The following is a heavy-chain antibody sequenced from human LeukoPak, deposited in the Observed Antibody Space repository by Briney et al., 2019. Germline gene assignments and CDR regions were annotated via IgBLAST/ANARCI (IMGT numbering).Heavy chain of an antibody. D-gene: IGHD3-10*01. V-gene: IGHV1-18*04. CDR1: GYTFTVYY. CDR3: ARQYCITTDCSLIQTYFDY. Sequence: ALVKVSFKASGYTFTVYYMHWVRQAPGQGLEWMGWISTHNGKTHYAQNFQDRITMTTDTSTSTACLELRSLRSDDTTVYFCARQYCITTDCSLIQTYFDYWGQGTLVTVSS. J-gene: IGHJ4*02. CDR2: ISTHNGKT.